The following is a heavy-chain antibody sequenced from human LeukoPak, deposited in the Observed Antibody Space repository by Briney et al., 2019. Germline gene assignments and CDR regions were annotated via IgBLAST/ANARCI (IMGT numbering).Heavy chain of an antibody. J-gene: IGHJ4*02. Sequence: PSETLSLTCTVSGGSISSHYWTWIRQPPGKGLEWIGYIYYRGGTNYNPSLQSRVTISVDTSKNQFSLKVTSVTAADTAVYYCARYDVAMATNNWGQGTLVTVSS. V-gene: IGHV4-59*11. D-gene: IGHD5-24*01. CDR2: IYYRGGT. CDR1: GGSISSHY. CDR3: ARYDVAMATNN.